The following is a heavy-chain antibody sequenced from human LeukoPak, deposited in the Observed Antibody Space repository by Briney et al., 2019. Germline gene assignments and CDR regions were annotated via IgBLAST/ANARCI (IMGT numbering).Heavy chain of an antibody. CDR3: ARAEGDYLNYYGMDV. D-gene: IGHD4-17*01. CDR2: ISFDGSTI. Sequence: GGSLRLSCAASGFSFSSYEMQWVRQAPGKGLEWVSYISFDGSTIYYADSVKGRFTISRDNAKNSLYLQMNSLRAEDTAVYYCARAEGDYLNYYGMDVWGQGTTVTVSS. V-gene: IGHV3-48*03. CDR1: GFSFSSYE. J-gene: IGHJ6*02.